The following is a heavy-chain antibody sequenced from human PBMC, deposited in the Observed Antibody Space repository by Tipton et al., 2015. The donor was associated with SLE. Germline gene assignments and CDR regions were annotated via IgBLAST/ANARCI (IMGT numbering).Heavy chain of an antibody. D-gene: IGHD3-22*01. J-gene: IGHJ4*02. CDR3: ARYLWLYDYDSTEAFDY. CDR2: IYTSGST. V-gene: IGHV4-4*07. CDR1: GGSISSYY. Sequence: TLSLTCTVSGGSISSYYWSWIRQPAGKGLEWIGRIYTSGSTNYNPSLKSRVTMSVDTSKNQFSLKLSSVTAADTAVYYCARYLWLYDYDSTEAFDYWGQGTLVTVSS.